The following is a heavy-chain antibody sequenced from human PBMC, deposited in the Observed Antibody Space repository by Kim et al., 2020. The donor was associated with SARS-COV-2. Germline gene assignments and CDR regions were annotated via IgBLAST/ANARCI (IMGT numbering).Heavy chain of an antibody. J-gene: IGHJ3*02. CDR3: ARGSRRITMIVVPREAWGRDAFDI. D-gene: IGHD3-22*01. CDR1: GGSFSGYY. V-gene: IGHV4-34*01. Sequence: SETLSLTCAVYGGSFSGYYWSWIRQPPGKGLEWIGEINHSGSTNYNPSLKSRVTISVDTSKNQFSLKLSSVTAADTAVYYCARGSRRITMIVVPREAWGRDAFDIWGQGTMVTVSS. CDR2: INHSGST.